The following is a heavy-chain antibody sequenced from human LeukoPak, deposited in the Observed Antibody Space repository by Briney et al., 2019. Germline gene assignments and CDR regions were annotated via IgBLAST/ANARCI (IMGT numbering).Heavy chain of an antibody. CDR2: IYYSGST. J-gene: IGHJ6*02. CDR3: ARDLRHDYYYYYGMDV. D-gene: IGHD3-3*01. Sequence: SETLSLTCTVSGGSTGSYYWSWIRQPPGKGLEWIGYIYYSGSTNYNPSLKSRVTISVDTSKNQFSLNLSSVTAADTAVYYCARDLRHDYYYYYGMDVWGQGTTVTVSS. V-gene: IGHV4-59*08. CDR1: GGSTGSYY.